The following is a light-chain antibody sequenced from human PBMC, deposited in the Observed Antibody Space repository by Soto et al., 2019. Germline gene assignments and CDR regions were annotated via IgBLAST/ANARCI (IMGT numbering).Light chain of an antibody. CDR1: QSISMY. J-gene: IGKJ5*01. V-gene: IGKV1-39*01. CDR2: AAS. Sequence: DIQMTQSPSSLSASVGDRVTITCRASQSISMYLNWYQQKPGKAPKLLIYAASSLQSGVPSRFSGSGSGTDFTHTISSLEPEDFAVYYCQQRSNWPSITFGQGTRLEIK. CDR3: QQRSNWPSIT.